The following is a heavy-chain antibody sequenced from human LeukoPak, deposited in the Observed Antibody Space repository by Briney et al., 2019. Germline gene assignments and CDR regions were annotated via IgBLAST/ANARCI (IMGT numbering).Heavy chain of an antibody. V-gene: IGHV1-46*01. J-gene: IGHJ4*02. CDR3: AREFGDLEWLRKYYFDY. CDR1: GYTFTGYY. Sequence: GASVKVSCKASGYTFTGYYMHWVRQAPGQGLEWMGIINPSGGSTSYAQKFQGRVTMTRDMSTSTVYMELSSLRSEDTAVYYCAREFGDLEWLRKYYFDYWGQGTLVTVSS. CDR2: INPSGGST. D-gene: IGHD5-12*01.